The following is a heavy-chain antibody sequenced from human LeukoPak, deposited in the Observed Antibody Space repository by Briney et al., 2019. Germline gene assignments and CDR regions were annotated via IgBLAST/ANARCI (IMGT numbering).Heavy chain of an antibody. D-gene: IGHD5-18*01. CDR1: GLTFSNAW. Sequence: GGSLRLSCAASGLTFSNAWMGWVRQAPGKGLEWVGRIKSKTDGGIIDYAAPVQGRFTISRDDSKNTLYLQMNSLRTEDTAVYYCSNIYSYGLHGMDVWGQGTTVTVSS. J-gene: IGHJ6*02. V-gene: IGHV3-15*01. CDR2: IKSKTDGGII. CDR3: SNIYSYGLHGMDV.